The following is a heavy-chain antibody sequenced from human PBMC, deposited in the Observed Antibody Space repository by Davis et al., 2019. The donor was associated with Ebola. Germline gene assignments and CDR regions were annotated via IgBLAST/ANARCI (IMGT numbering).Heavy chain of an antibody. CDR3: AREGGYVSFDY. CDR1: GFTFRTYT. J-gene: IGHJ4*02. CDR2: ISSSSTYI. V-gene: IGHV3-21*01. D-gene: IGHD5-12*01. Sequence: PEGSLRLSCTVSGFTFRTYTMNWVRQAPGKGLEWVSSISSSSTYIYYADSVKGRFTISRDNAKNSLYLQMNSLRAEDTAVYYCAREGGYVSFDYWGQGTLVTVSS.